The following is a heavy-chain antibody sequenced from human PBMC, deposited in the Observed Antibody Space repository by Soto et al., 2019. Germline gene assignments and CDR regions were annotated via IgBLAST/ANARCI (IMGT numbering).Heavy chain of an antibody. CDR3: ARNGGSTWYYFDS. D-gene: IGHD6-13*01. CDR2: ISHSGST. CDR1: GGSFTGYY. Sequence: QVQLQQWGAGLLKPSETLSLTCAVNGGSFTGYYGAWIRQSPGKGLEWIGEISHSGSTNYNPSLTSRVTISVDTSMNQFSLKLSSVTAADTGMYYCARNGGSTWYYFDSWGQGTVVTVSS. V-gene: IGHV4-34*01. J-gene: IGHJ4*02.